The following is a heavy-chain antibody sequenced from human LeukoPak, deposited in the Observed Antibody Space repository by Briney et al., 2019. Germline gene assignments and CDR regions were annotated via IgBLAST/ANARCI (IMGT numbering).Heavy chain of an antibody. Sequence: GSLRLSCAASGFTFSNYSMNWVRQAPGKGLEWVGGIYYSGSTYYNPSLKSRVTISVDTSKNQFSLKLSSVTAADTAVYYCARDRGTGYSSGWYPVNWGQGTLVTVSS. CDR1: GFTFSNYS. CDR3: ARDRGTGYSSGWYPVN. D-gene: IGHD6-19*01. CDR2: IYYSGST. V-gene: IGHV4-39*07. J-gene: IGHJ4*02.